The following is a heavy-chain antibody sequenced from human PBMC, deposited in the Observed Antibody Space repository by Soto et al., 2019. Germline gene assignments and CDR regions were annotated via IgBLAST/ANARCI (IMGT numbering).Heavy chain of an antibody. D-gene: IGHD3-9*01. CDR1: GYTFTSYD. V-gene: IGHV1-8*01. Sequence: GASVKVSCKASGYTFTSYDINWVRQATGQGLEWMGWMNPNSGNTGYAQKFQGRVTMTRNTSISTAYMELSSLRSEDTAVYYCARGFDDILTGYYFYFDYWGQGTLVTVSS. CDR3: ARGFDDILTGYYFYFDY. CDR2: MNPNSGNT. J-gene: IGHJ4*02.